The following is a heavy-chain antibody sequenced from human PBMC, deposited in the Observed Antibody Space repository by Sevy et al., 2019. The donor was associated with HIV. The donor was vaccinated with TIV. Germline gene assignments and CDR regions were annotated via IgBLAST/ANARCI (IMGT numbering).Heavy chain of an antibody. Sequence: GGSLRLSCAASGFTINAYWMQWVRQAPGKGLGWVANIRQDGNEIYYVDSVRGRFTISRDNAKESLYLKMSNLRVEDTGLYYCARRYFDLWGQGTLVTVSS. V-gene: IGHV3-7*01. CDR3: ARRYFDL. CDR2: IRQDGNEI. CDR1: GFTINAYW. J-gene: IGHJ4*02.